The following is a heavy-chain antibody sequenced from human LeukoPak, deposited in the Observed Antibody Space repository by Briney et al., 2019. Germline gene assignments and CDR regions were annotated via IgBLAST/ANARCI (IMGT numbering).Heavy chain of an antibody. CDR1: GFTFSSYS. D-gene: IGHD3-10*01. CDR2: ISSSSSTI. V-gene: IGHV3-48*01. J-gene: IGHJ4*02. Sequence: GGSLRLSCAASGFTFSSYSMNWVRQAPGKGLEWVSYISSSSSTIYYADSVKGRFTISRDNAKNSLYLQMNSLRVEDTAVYYCAKSGSWWTYGLGSYVSYWGQGTLVTVSP. CDR3: AKSGSWWTYGLGSYVSY.